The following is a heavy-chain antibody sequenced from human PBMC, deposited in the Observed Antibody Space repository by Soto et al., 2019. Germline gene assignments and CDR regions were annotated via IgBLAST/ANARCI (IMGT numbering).Heavy chain of an antibody. V-gene: IGHV3-33*03. Sequence: QVQLVESGGGVVQPGRSLRLSCAASGFTFRTYGMYWVCQAPGKGLEWVAIIWYDGSNKYYADAVKGRITVSRDNSNNTLFLQMDYVTAADTAVYFSCDAYYYDTIGRFYVGPPQSWGQGTLVTVS. CDR2: IWYDGSNK. CDR3: CDAYYYDTIGRFYVGPPQS. CDR1: GFTFRTYG. D-gene: IGHD3-22*01. J-gene: IGHJ5*02.